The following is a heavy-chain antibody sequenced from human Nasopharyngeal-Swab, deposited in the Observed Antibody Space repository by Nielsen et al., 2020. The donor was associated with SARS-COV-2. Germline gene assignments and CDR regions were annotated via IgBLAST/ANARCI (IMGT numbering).Heavy chain of an antibody. CDR1: GFSLSTSGMR. Sequence: SGPTLVKPTQTLTLTCTFSGFSLSTSGMRASWIRQPPGKALEWLARIDWDDDKFYSTSLKTRLTISKDTSKNRVVLTMTNMDPVDTATYYCARVDVDTSMTHWGQGTLVTVSS. CDR2: IDWDDDK. V-gene: IGHV2-70*04. J-gene: IGHJ4*02. CDR3: ARVDVDTSMTH. D-gene: IGHD5-18*01.